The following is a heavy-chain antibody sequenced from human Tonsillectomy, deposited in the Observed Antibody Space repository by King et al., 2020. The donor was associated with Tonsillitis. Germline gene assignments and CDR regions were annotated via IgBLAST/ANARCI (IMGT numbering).Heavy chain of an antibody. CDR2: IIPIFGKT. V-gene: IGHV1-69*12. CDR3: ARDSIAAAATDY. Sequence: QLVQSGAEVKRPGSSVKVSCKTSGGTFSSYALNWVRQAPGQGLEWMGVIIPIFGKTNYAQKFQGRVTITADDYTSTAYMELSSLRSEDTAIYYCARDSIAAAATDYWGQGTLVTVSS. CDR1: GGTFSSYA. D-gene: IGHD6-13*01. J-gene: IGHJ4*02.